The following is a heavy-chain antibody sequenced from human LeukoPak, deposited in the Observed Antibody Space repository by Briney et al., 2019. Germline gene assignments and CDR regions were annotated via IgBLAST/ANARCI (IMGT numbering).Heavy chain of an antibody. CDR1: GGSISSGSCN. CDR3: ARHKGGGQEVRKGFDP. V-gene: IGHV4-39*01. Sequence: AETLSLTCTVSGGSISSGSCNWGWIRQSPGKGLEWIGSIYFSGSTYYNPSLKSRLSISVDTSKNQFSLKLSSVTAEDTAVYYCARHKGGGQEVRKGFDPWGQGTLVTVSS. CDR2: IYFSGST. D-gene: IGHD1-1*01. J-gene: IGHJ5*02.